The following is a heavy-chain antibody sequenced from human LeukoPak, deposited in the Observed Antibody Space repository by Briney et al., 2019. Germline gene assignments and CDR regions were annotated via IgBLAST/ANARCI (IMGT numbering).Heavy chain of an antibody. J-gene: IGHJ4*02. CDR2: ISSSSSYI. CDR3: ARVSYDILTGPSTADY. Sequence: GGSLRLSCAASGFTFSSYSMNWVRQAPGKGLEWVSSISSSSSYIYYADSVKGRFTISRDNAKNSLYLQMNSLRAEDTAVYYCARVSYDILTGPSTADYWGQGTLVTVSS. V-gene: IGHV3-21*01. D-gene: IGHD3-9*01. CDR1: GFTFSSYS.